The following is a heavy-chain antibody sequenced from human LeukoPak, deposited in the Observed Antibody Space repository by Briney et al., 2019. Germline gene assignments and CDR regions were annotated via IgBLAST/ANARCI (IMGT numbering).Heavy chain of an antibody. CDR1: GFTFSSYG. CDR2: IRYDGSNK. D-gene: IGHD3-10*01. CDR3: ARDCPMVRGVCFDY. J-gene: IGHJ4*02. Sequence: GGSLRLFCAASGFTFSSYGMHWVRQAPGKGLEWVAFIRYDGSNKYYAESVKGRFTISRDNSKNTLYLQMNSLRAEDTAVYYCARDCPMVRGVCFDYWGQGTLVTVSS. V-gene: IGHV3-30*02.